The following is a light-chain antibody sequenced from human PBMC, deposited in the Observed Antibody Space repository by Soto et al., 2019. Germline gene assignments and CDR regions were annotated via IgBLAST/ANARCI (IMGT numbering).Light chain of an antibody. Sequence: EIVLTQSPGTLSLSPGERATLSCRASQSVSSSNLAWYQQKPGQAPRLLSYGASSRATGIPDRFSGSGSGTDFTLTISRLEPEDFAVYYCQQYGSSPRMYTFGHGTKLEIK. CDR3: QQYGSSPRMYT. CDR2: GAS. V-gene: IGKV3-20*01. J-gene: IGKJ2*01. CDR1: QSVSSSN.